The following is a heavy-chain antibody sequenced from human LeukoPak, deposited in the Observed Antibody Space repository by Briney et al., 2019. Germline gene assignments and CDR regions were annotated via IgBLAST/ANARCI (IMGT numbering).Heavy chain of an antibody. J-gene: IGHJ4*02. V-gene: IGHV4-61*02. CDR3: ARDREVGATGYYFDY. Sequence: SETLSLTCTVSGGSISSGSYYWSWIRQPAWKGLEWIGRTYTSGSTTYNSSLKSRVTISLDTSKNHFSLRLSSVTAADTAVYYCARDREVGATGYYFDYWGQGTLVTVSS. CDR2: TYTSGST. CDR1: GGSISSGSYY. D-gene: IGHD1-26*01.